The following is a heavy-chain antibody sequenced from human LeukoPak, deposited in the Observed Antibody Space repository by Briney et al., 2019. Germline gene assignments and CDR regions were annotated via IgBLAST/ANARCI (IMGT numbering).Heavy chain of an antibody. D-gene: IGHD2-2*01. CDR1: GFTFSSYE. CDR2: ISRSATTI. J-gene: IGHJ6*03. CDR3: GRAGPVTKDHFIDV. V-gene: IGHV3-48*03. Sequence: GGSLRLSCAASGFTFSSYEMNWVRQAPGKGLEWVSSISRSATTIYYADSVKGRFTISRDNAKNSLYLQMNSLSAEDTAVYYCGRAGPVTKDHFIDVWGKGTTVTVSS.